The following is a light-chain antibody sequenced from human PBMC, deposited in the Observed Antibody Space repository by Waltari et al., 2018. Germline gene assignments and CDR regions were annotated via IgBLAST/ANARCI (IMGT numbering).Light chain of an antibody. Sequence: QSALTQPASVSGSPGQSIPISCTGTCSDVGTYNLVSWYQQYPGKAPKVMIYDDNRRPSGVSDRFSGSKSGNTASLTISGVQAEDEADYYCCSYAGSYTWVFGGGTKLTVL. J-gene: IGLJ3*02. CDR1: CSDVGTYNL. CDR3: CSYAGSYTWV. CDR2: DDN. V-gene: IGLV2-23*01.